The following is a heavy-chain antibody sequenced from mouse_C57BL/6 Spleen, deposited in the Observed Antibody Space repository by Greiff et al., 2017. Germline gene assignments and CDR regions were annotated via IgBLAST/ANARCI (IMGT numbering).Heavy chain of an antibody. V-gene: IGHV5-12*01. Sequence: EVQLQQSGGGLVQPGGSLKLSCAASGFTFSDYYMYWVRQTPEKRLEWVAYISNGGGSTYYPDTVKGRFTISRDNAKNTLYLQMSRLKSEDTAMYYCARQLHYYGSSYFDDWGKGTTLTVSS. J-gene: IGHJ2*01. CDR3: ARQLHYYGSSYFDD. CDR1: GFTFSDYY. D-gene: IGHD1-1*01. CDR2: ISNGGGST.